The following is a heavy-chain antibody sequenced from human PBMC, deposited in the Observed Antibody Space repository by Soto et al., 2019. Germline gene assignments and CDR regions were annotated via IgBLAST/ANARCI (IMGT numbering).Heavy chain of an antibody. V-gene: IGHV3-30*18. D-gene: IGHD6-13*01. CDR2: ISYDGSTK. CDR3: AKGVAAAANVDY. J-gene: IGHJ4*02. CDR1: GFTFSSYG. Sequence: QVQLVESGGGVVQPGRSLRLSCVASGFTFSSYGMHWVSQAPGKGLEWVAVISYDGSTKYYADSVKGRFTISRDNSKNTLYLQMNSLRAEDTAVFYCAKGVAAAANVDYWGQGNLVTVSS.